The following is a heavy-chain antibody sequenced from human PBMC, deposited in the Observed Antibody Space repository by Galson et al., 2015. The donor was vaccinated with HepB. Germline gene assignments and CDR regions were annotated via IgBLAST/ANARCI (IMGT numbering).Heavy chain of an antibody. CDR1: GFTFSSYS. J-gene: IGHJ4*02. Sequence: SLRLSCAASGFTFSSYSMNWVRQAPGKGLEWVSYISSSSSTIYYADSVKGRFTISRDNAKNSLYLQMNSLRAEDTAVYYCARASTLIAVAGTVFDYWGQGTLVTVSS. V-gene: IGHV3-48*04. CDR2: ISSSSSTI. D-gene: IGHD6-19*01. CDR3: ARASTLIAVAGTVFDY.